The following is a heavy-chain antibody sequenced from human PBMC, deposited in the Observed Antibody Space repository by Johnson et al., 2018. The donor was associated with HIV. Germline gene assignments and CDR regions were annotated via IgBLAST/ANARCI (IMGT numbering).Heavy chain of an antibody. CDR1: GFTFSSYG. V-gene: IGHV3-30*03. CDR2: ISYDGSNK. CDR3: ARDSGQQLADAFDI. D-gene: IGHD6-6*01. Sequence: QVQLVESGGGLVQPGGSLRLSCAASGFTFSSYGMHWVRQAPGKGLEWVAVISYDGSNKYYAASVKGRFTISRDNSKNTLYLQMNSLRAEDTAVYYCARDSGQQLADAFDIWGQGTMVTVSS. J-gene: IGHJ3*02.